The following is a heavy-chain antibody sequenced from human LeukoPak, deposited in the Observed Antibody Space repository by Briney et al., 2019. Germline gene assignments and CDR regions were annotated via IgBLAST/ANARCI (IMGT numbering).Heavy chain of an antibody. D-gene: IGHD3-22*01. J-gene: IGHJ4*02. CDR1: GFTFSSYW. CDR3: TTGSDYDSSGYSD. Sequence: GGSLRLSCATSGFTFSSYWMSWVRQAPGKGLEWVGRIKSKTDGGTTDYAAPVKGRFTISRDDSKNTLYLQMNSLKTEDTAVYYCTTGSDYDSSGYSDWGQGTLVAVSS. CDR2: IKSKTDGGTT. V-gene: IGHV3-15*01.